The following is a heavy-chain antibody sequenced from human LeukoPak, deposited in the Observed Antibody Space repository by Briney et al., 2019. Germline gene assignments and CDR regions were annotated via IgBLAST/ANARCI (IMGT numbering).Heavy chain of an antibody. Sequence: ASVKVSCKASGYTFTKYGITWVRQAPGQGLEWMGWISTYNGNTNYAQKLQGRVTMTTDTSTSTAYMELRSLISDDAAVYYCARGPIAAAGDYWGQGTLVTVSS. CDR1: GYTFTKYG. D-gene: IGHD6-13*01. CDR3: ARGPIAAAGDY. V-gene: IGHV1-18*01. CDR2: ISTYNGNT. J-gene: IGHJ4*02.